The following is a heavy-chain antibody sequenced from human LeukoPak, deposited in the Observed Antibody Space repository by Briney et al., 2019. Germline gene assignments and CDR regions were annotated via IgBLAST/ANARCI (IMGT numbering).Heavy chain of an antibody. CDR1: GYTLTSYG. CDR3: ARDFEYSSSYYYYYGMDV. V-gene: IGHV1-18*01. Sequence: GASVKVSCKASGYTLTSYGISWVRQAPGQGLEWMGWISAYNGNTNYAQKLQGRVTMTTDTSTSTAYMELRSLRSDDTAVYYCARDFEYSSSYYYYYGMDVWGQGTTVTVSS. J-gene: IGHJ6*02. CDR2: ISAYNGNT. D-gene: IGHD6-6*01.